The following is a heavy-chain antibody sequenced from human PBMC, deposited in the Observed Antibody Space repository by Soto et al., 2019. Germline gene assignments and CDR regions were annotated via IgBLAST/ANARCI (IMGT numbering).Heavy chain of an antibody. D-gene: IGHD3-22*01. CDR2: IGSRTSDI. Sequence: GGSLRLSCAASGFTLSRHTMNLVRQAPGKGLEWVSFIGSRTSDIYYADSVKGRFTISRDNAKNSLYLDLTRLRAEDTAVYFCVRDYYDTSGYPNTFDMWGQGTMVTASS. CDR3: VRDYYDTSGYPNTFDM. J-gene: IGHJ3*02. V-gene: IGHV3-21*01. CDR1: GFTLSRHT.